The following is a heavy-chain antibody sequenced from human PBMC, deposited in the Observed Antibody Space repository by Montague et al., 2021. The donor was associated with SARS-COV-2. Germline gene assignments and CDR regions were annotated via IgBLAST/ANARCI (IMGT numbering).Heavy chain of an antibody. J-gene: IGHJ4*01. CDR3: ARHLFSFSDSGTLGYFDY. CDR2: IYYSGST. Sequence: SETLSLTCDVSGVPINNNNYYWGWIRQPPGKGLDWIGTIYYSGSTYYNPSLKSRVTISVDTSKNQFSLRVRSVTVADTAVYYCARHLFSFSDSGTLGYFDYWGHGTLVAVSS. D-gene: IGHD3-10*01. V-gene: IGHV4-39*01. CDR1: GVPINNNNYY.